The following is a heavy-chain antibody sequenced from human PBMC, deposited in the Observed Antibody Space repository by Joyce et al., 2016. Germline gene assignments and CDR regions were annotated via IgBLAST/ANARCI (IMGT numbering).Heavy chain of an antibody. CDR1: GFTFDCYG. Sequence: EVQLVESGGSVVRPGGSLRLSCAGFGFTFDCYGMSWVRQVPGKGLEWVSGINWNGGIAAYADAVKGRFTISRDNAKNSLYLQMNSLRAEDTAFYYCARNNGYSYGFLYYFDHWGQGTLVTVSS. CDR2: INWNGGIA. D-gene: IGHD5-18*01. J-gene: IGHJ4*02. CDR3: ARNNGYSYGFLYYFDH. V-gene: IGHV3-20*04.